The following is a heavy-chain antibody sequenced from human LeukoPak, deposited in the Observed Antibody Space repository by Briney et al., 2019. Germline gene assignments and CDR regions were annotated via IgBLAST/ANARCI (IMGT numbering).Heavy chain of an antibody. CDR1: GFTISNHG. Sequence: PGGSLRLSCAASGFTISNHGMHWVRQAPGKGLEWVANIWYDGSQEYYADTVKGRFTISRDISKNTLYLQMNSLRAEDTAVYYCARDLAAARLDFRGQGTLVTVSS. J-gene: IGHJ4*02. V-gene: IGHV3-33*01. CDR3: ARDLAAARLDF. D-gene: IGHD6-6*01. CDR2: IWYDGSQE.